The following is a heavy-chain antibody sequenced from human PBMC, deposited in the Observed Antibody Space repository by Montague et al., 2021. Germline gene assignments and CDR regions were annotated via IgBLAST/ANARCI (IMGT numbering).Heavy chain of an antibody. V-gene: IGHV4-4*07. CDR2: LSNGGST. Sequence: SETQSLTCTVFGDSINTYSWSWIRRPAGKGLEWIGRLSNGGSTNSNPSLKSRVSMSVDTSKNQFSLKLSSVTAADTAVYFCARDTVGASGYFYYYYMDVWGRGTTVTVSS. CDR3: ARDTVGASGYFYYYYMDV. J-gene: IGHJ6*03. CDR1: GDSINTYS. D-gene: IGHD1-26*01.